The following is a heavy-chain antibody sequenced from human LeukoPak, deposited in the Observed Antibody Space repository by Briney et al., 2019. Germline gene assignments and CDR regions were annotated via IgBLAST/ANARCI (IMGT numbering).Heavy chain of an antibody. D-gene: IGHD3-3*01. Sequence: SEALSLTCTVSGGSISSYYWSWIRQPAGKGLEWIGRIYTSGSTNYNPSLKSRVTMSVDTSKNQFSLKLSSVTAADTAVYYCARGFLEDDGDAFDIWGQGTMVTVSS. CDR1: GGSISSYY. CDR2: IYTSGST. V-gene: IGHV4-4*07. CDR3: ARGFLEDDGDAFDI. J-gene: IGHJ3*02.